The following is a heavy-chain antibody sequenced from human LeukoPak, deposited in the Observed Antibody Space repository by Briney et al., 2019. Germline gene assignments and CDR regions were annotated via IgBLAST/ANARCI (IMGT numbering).Heavy chain of an antibody. D-gene: IGHD3-22*01. V-gene: IGHV4-34*01. CDR2: INHSGST. CDR1: GGSFSGYY. CDR3: ARSGSGYNDY. J-gene: IGHJ4*02. Sequence: SETLSLTCAVYGGSFSGYYWSWIRQPPGKGLEWIREINHSGSTNYNPSLKSRVTISVDTSKNQFSLKLSSVTAADTAVYYCARSGSGYNDYWGQGTLVTVSS.